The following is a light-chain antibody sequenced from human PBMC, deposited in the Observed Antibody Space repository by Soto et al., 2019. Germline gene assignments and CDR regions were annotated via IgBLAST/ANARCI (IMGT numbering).Light chain of an antibody. CDR3: QQYNGYSTWT. CDR2: DAS. V-gene: IGKV1-5*01. Sequence: DIQMTQSPSTLSVSVGGRVTSTFRASQTISSWLAWHQQKPGKAPEVLVWDASSLQRGVPSRFSGSGSGTEFTLTISSLQPDDFATYYCQQYNGYSTWTFGQGTKVDIK. CDR1: QTISSW. J-gene: IGKJ1*01.